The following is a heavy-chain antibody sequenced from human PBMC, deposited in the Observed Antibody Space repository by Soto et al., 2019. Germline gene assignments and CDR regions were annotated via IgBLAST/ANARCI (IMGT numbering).Heavy chain of an antibody. Sequence: EVHLVDSGGGLAQPGRSLRLSCAASGFTFDDFAMHWVRRVPGKGLEWVSSITWKGKITGYADSVKGRFIISRDNAKNSLYLQMNSLRCEDTALYYCANGGPDAFCGGGRCYFASWGQGTQVTVSS. V-gene: IGHV3-9*01. CDR3: ANGGPDAFCGGGRCYFAS. D-gene: IGHD2-15*01. CDR1: GFTFDDFA. CDR2: ITWKGKIT. J-gene: IGHJ5*02.